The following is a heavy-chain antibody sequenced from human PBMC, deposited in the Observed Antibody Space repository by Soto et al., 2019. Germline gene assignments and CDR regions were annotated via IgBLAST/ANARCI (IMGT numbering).Heavy chain of an antibody. CDR3: ATGVLYYDSSGYIQNYSYGLDV. V-gene: IGHV1-24*01. Sequence: QVQLVQSGAEVKKPGASVKVSCKVSGYTLTELSMHWVRQAPGKGLEWMGGFDPEDGETIYAQKFQGRVTMTEDTSTDTAYMELSSLRSEDTAVYYCATGVLYYDSSGYIQNYSYGLDVWGQGTTVTVSS. J-gene: IGHJ6*02. CDR2: FDPEDGET. CDR1: GYTLTELS. D-gene: IGHD3-22*01.